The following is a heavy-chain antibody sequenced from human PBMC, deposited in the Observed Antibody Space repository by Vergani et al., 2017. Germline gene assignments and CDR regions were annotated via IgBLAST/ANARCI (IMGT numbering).Heavy chain of an antibody. CDR3: TRLYSSGWGTEWYGMDV. Sequence: EVQLVQSGAEVKKPGESLKISCKGSGYSFTNYWIGWGRQKPGKGLEWLGIIYPSDSDTSYSPSFQGQVTVSADKSISPAYLQWSRLKASDTAMYYCTRLYSSGWGTEWYGMDVWGQGTTVTVSS. J-gene: IGHJ6*02. CDR1: GYSFTNYW. D-gene: IGHD6-19*01. V-gene: IGHV5-51*01. CDR2: IYPSDSDT.